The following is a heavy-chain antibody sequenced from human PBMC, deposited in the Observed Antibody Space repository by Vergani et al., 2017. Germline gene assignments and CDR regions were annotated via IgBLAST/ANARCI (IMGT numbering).Heavy chain of an antibody. D-gene: IGHD2-21*01. CDR3: TAEKEVAFYYSYYHMDV. CDR2: IKSQIDGGTT. CDR1: GFSFSNAW. V-gene: IGHV3-15*01. Sequence: EVQLVESGGGLVKPGGSLRLSCAASGFSFSNAWMTWVRQGPGKGLEWVGRIKSQIDGGTTDYAAPVKGRFTISRDDSKNFLYLQMNSLKIEDTALYFCTAEKEVAFYYSYYHMDVWGKGTTVTVSS. J-gene: IGHJ6*03.